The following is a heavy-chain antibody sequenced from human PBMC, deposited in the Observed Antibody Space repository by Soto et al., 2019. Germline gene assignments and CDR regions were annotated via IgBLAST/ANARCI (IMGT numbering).Heavy chain of an antibody. CDR2: INSDGSST. J-gene: IGHJ4*02. CDR3: AKKSTTFDY. V-gene: IGHV3-74*01. D-gene: IGHD1-1*01. Sequence: GGSLRLSCAASGFTFSSYWMYWVRQAPGKGLVWVSRINSDGSSTSYADSVKGRFTISRDNSKNTLYLQMNNLRAEDTAVYYCAKKSTTFDYWGQGALVTVSS. CDR1: GFTFSSYW.